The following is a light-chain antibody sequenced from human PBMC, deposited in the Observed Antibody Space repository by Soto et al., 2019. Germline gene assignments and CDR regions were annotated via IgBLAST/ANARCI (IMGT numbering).Light chain of an antibody. V-gene: IGKV3-20*01. CDR2: GAS. CDR1: QSVRNTY. J-gene: IGKJ4*01. CDR3: QQFSGSVT. Sequence: EVVLTQSPGTLSLSPGERATLSCRASQSVRNTYLAWYQQKPGQAPRLLIYGASKRQSGVPDRFSGGGSGTDFTLTIGSLEPEDFAVYYCQQFSGSVTFGGGTRVDIK.